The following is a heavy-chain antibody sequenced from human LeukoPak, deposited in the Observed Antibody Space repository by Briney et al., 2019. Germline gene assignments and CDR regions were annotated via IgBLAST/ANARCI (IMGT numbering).Heavy chain of an antibody. D-gene: IGHD2-2*01. V-gene: IGHV3-23*01. J-gene: IGHJ3*02. Sequence: PGGSLRLSCAASGFTFSNYAMSWVRQAPGKGLEWVSSISDSGGSTYYADSVKGWFTISRDNSKNTLYLQMNSLRAEDTAVYYCARSSGVDQLLWWLSGAFDIWGQGTMVTVSS. CDR1: GFTFSNYA. CDR2: ISDSGGST. CDR3: ARSSGVDQLLWWLSGAFDI.